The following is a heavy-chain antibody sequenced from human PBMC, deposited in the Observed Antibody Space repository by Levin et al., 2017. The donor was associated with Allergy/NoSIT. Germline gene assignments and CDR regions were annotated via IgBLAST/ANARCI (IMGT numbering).Heavy chain of an antibody. J-gene: IGHJ6*03. V-gene: IGHV3-23*01. CDR1: GFTFSSTA. Sequence: LSLTCVASGFTFSSTAMSWVRQAPGKGLEWVSSISGSGDHTFETDSVKGRFTISRDNSKNTLSLQMNSLRASDTAVYYCAKGRLLSGTYYNSYFYYYMDVWGKGTAVTVSS. D-gene: IGHD3-10*01. CDR3: AKGRLLSGTYYNSYFYYYMDV. CDR2: ISGSGDHT.